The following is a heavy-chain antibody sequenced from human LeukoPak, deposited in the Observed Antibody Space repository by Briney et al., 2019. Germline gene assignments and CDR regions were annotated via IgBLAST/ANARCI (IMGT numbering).Heavy chain of an antibody. V-gene: IGHV4-59*01. Sequence: SETLSLTCTVSGGSISSYYWSWIRQPPGKGLEWIGYIYYSGSTNYNPSLKSRVTISVDTSKNQFSLKLSSVTAADTAVYYCARRRPRYMAYAFDIWGQGTMVTVSS. CDR1: GGSISSYY. D-gene: IGHD3-16*02. CDR2: IYYSGST. CDR3: ARRRPRYMAYAFDI. J-gene: IGHJ3*02.